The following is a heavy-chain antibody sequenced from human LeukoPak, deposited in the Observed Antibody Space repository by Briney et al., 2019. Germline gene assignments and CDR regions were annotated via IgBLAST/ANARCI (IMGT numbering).Heavy chain of an antibody. CDR2: FDPEDGET. J-gene: IGHJ6*02. V-gene: IGHV1-24*01. D-gene: IGHD3-10*01. CDR3: ATDTQAGQRYYYYYYGMDV. CDR1: GYTLTELS. Sequence: ASVKVCCKVSGYTLTELSMHWVRQAPGKGLEWMGGFDPEDGETIYAQKFQGRVTMTEDTSTDTAYMELSSLRSEDTAVYYCATDTQAGQRYYYYYYGMDVWGQGTTVTVSS.